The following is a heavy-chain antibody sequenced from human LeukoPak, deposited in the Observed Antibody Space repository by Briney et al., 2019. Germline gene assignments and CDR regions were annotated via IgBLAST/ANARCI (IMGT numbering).Heavy chain of an antibody. Sequence: GGALRLSCAASGFTFSSYSMNWVRQAPGKGLEWVSSISSSSSYIYYADSVKGRFTISRDNAKNSLYLQMNSLRAEDTAVYYCARAVVVVVAANRYDAFDIWGQGTMVTVSS. V-gene: IGHV3-21*01. CDR2: ISSSSSYI. CDR1: GFTFSSYS. CDR3: ARAVVVVVAANRYDAFDI. D-gene: IGHD2-15*01. J-gene: IGHJ3*02.